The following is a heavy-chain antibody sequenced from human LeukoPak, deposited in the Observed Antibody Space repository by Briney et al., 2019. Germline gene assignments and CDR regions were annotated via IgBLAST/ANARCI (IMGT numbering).Heavy chain of an antibody. J-gene: IGHJ5*02. CDR3: ASTHYDILTGAPP. V-gene: IGHV4-34*01. CDR2: INHSGST. Sequence: PSETLSLTCAVYGGSFSGYYWSWIRQPPGKGLEWIGEINHSGSTNYNPSLKSRVTISVDTSKDQFSPKLSSVTAADTAVYYCASTHYDILTGAPPWGQGTLVTVSS. CDR1: GGSFSGYY. D-gene: IGHD3-9*01.